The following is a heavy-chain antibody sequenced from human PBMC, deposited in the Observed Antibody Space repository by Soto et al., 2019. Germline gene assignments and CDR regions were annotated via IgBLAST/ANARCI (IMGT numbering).Heavy chain of an antibody. CDR1: GFTFSSYA. Sequence: EVQLLESGGGLVQPGGSLRLSCAVSGFTFSSYAMSWVRQAPGKGLEWVSAISGSGGSTYYADSVKGRFTISRDNSKNTLYLQMNSLRAEDTAVYYCAKGTVVLVDSSGWSDAFDIWGQGTMVTVSS. D-gene: IGHD6-19*01. V-gene: IGHV3-23*01. CDR2: ISGSGGST. CDR3: AKGTVVLVDSSGWSDAFDI. J-gene: IGHJ3*02.